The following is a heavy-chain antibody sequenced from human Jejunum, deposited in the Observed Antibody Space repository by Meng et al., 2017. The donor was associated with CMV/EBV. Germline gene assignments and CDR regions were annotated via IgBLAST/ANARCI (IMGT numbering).Heavy chain of an antibody. CDR3: AKKYSGSFDY. J-gene: IGHJ4*02. CDR2: IYSGNTT. Sequence: LSCTASEFSVRRNNMTWVRQAPGKGLEWVSAIYSGNTTYYADSVKGRFTISRDNSKNTLYLQMNSLRAEDTAVYYCAKKYSGSFDYWGQGTLVTVSS. CDR1: EFSVRRNN. V-gene: IGHV3-53*01. D-gene: IGHD1-26*01.